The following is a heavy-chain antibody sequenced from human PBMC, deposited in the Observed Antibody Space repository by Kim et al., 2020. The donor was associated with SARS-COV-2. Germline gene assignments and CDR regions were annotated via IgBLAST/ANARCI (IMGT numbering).Heavy chain of an antibody. CDR3: ARVRGAAGPFYYYYFGMDV. Sequence: GGSLRLSCAASGFTFSDYYMSWIRQAPGKGLEWVSYIRSSGNPIYYADSGKGRFTISRDNAKNSLYLQMNSLRAEDTAVYYCARVRGAAGPFYYYYFGMDVWGQGTTVTVSS. D-gene: IGHD6-13*01. CDR1: GFTFSDYY. V-gene: IGHV3-11*01. CDR2: IRSSGNPI. J-gene: IGHJ6*02.